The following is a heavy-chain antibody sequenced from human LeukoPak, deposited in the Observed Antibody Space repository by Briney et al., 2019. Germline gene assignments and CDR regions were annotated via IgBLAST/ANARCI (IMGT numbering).Heavy chain of an antibody. J-gene: IGHJ3*02. Sequence: GGSLRLSCAASGFTFSNYWVHWVRQAPGRGLVWVSGISWSSGSIGYADSVEGRFTISRDNAKNSLYLQMNSLRAEDTALYYCAKDRGSGYAKGYDAFDIWGQGTMVTVSS. D-gene: IGHD5-12*01. V-gene: IGHV3-9*01. CDR3: AKDRGSGYAKGYDAFDI. CDR1: GFTFSNYW. CDR2: ISWSSGSI.